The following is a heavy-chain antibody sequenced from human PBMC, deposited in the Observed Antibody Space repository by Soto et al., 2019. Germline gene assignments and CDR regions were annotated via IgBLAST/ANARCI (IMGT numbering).Heavy chain of an antibody. J-gene: IGHJ3*02. V-gene: IGHV4-59*01. CDR1: GGSISSYY. CDR2: IYYSGST. D-gene: IGHD5-12*01. CDR3: ARGDSGYDHDAFDI. Sequence: TLSLTCTVSGGSISSYYWSWIRQPPGKGLEWIGYIYYSGSTNYNPSLKSRVTISVDTSKNQFSLKLSSVTAADTAVYYCARGDSGYDHDAFDIWGQGTMVTVSS.